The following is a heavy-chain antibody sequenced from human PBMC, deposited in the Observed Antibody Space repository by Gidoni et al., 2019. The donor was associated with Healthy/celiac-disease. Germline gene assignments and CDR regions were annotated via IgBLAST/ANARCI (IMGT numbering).Heavy chain of an antibody. CDR1: GFTFSSYA. D-gene: IGHD1-26*01. CDR3: AREMGARFDY. V-gene: IGHV3-30-3*01. CDR2: ISYDGSNK. J-gene: IGHJ4*02. Sequence: QVQLVESGGGVVQPGRSLRLACAASGFTFSSYAMHWVRQAPGKGLEWVAVISYDGSNKYYADSVKGRFTISRDNSKNTLYLQMNSLRAEDTAVYYCAREMGARFDYLGQGTLVTVSS.